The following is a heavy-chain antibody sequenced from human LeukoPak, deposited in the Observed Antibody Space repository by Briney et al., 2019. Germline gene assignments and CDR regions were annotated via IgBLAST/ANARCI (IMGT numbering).Heavy chain of an antibody. CDR3: AKQCGPYYDSSAYYSDY. Sequence: GGSLRLSCAASGFSFSNYAMSWVRQAPGKGLEWVSIISCSGGSTYYADSVKGRFTISRDNSKNTLYLQTNSLRAEDTAVYYCAKQCGPYYDSSAYYSDYWGQGTLVTVSS. CDR1: GFSFSNYA. V-gene: IGHV3-23*01. J-gene: IGHJ4*02. D-gene: IGHD3-22*01. CDR2: ISCSGGST.